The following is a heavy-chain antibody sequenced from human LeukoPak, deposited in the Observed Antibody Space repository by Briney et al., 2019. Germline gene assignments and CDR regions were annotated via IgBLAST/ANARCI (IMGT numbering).Heavy chain of an antibody. CDR2: ISASGGGT. CDR1: EFIFSSYG. J-gene: IGHJ4*02. CDR3: AKEVTPGALLYGPFDY. D-gene: IGHD4-23*01. V-gene: IGHV3-23*01. Sequence: GGSLRLSCAASEFIFSSYGMSWVRRAPGKGLEWVSAISASGGGTYYADSVKGRFTISRDNSRNTLYLEMNSLRAEDTAIYYCAKEVTPGALLYGPFDYWGQGTLVTVSS.